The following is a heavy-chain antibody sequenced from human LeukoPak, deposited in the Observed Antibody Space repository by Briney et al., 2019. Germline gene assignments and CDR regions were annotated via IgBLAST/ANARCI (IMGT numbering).Heavy chain of an antibody. D-gene: IGHD3-22*01. CDR1: GYTFTSYG. CDR3: ARVLGEGDYYDSSGYYYAPDY. CDR2: ISAYNGNT. V-gene: IGHV1-18*01. J-gene: IGHJ4*02. Sequence: ASVKVSCKASGYTFTSYGISWVRQAPGQGLEWMGWISAYNGNTNYARKLQGRVTMTTDTSTSTAYMELRSLRSDDTAVYYCARVLGEGDYYDSSGYYYAPDYWGQGTLVTVSP.